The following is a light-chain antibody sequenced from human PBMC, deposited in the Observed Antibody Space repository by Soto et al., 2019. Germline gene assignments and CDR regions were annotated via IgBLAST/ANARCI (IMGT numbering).Light chain of an antibody. CDR2: WLS. CDR3: QQSYRSPHT. Sequence: IVMTHSPDSLTVSLGERATINCKSSQSVLYSSNNKNYLAWYHQKPGQPPKLLIYWLSTREAGVPDRFTGGGSGTDFTLPIRSLQDDDVAVCCCQQSYRSPHTFGGAAQVEIK. CDR1: QSVLYSSNNKNY. V-gene: IGKV4-1*01. J-gene: IGKJ4*01.